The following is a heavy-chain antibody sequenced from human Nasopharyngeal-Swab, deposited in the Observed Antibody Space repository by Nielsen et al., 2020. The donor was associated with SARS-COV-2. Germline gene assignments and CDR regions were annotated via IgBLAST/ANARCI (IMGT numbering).Heavy chain of an antibody. CDR3: AKPVALEWLLYSENYYYYGMDV. CDR1: GFTFSSYA. Sequence: GESLKISCAASGFTFSSYAMSWVRQAPGKGLEWVSAISGGGGSTYYADSVKGRFTISRDNSKNTLYLQMNSLRAEDTAVYYCAKPVALEWLLYSENYYYYGMDVWGQGTTVTVSS. D-gene: IGHD3-3*01. V-gene: IGHV3-23*01. CDR2: ISGGGGST. J-gene: IGHJ6*02.